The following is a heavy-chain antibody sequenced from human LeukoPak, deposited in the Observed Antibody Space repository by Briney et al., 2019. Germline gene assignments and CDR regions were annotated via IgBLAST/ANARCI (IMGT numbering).Heavy chain of an antibody. V-gene: IGHV1-69*06. J-gene: IGHJ4*02. D-gene: IGHD5-18*01. CDR2: IIPIFGTA. CDR1: GGTFSSYA. CDR3: ARAGTGYSYPFDY. Sequence: SVKVSCKASGGTFSSYAISWVRQAPGQGLEWMGGIIPIFGTANYAQKFQGRVTITADKSTSTAYMELSSLRSEDTAVYHCARAGTGYSYPFDYWGQGTLVTVSS.